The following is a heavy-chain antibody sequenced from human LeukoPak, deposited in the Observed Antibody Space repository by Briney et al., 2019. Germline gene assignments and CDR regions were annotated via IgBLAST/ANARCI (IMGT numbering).Heavy chain of an antibody. Sequence: GGSLRLSFAASGFPFSSYAMSWGRPAPGKGVEWVSAISGSGGSTYYADAVKGRFTISRDNSKDTLYLQMNSLRAEDTAVYYCAKDGKAVAYWGQGTLVTVSS. CDR3: AKDGKAVAY. J-gene: IGHJ4*02. D-gene: IGHD6-19*01. CDR2: ISGSGGST. V-gene: IGHV3-23*01. CDR1: GFPFSSYA.